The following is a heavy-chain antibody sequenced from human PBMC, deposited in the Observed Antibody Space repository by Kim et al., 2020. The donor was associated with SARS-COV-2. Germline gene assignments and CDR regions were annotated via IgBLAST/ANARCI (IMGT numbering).Heavy chain of an antibody. J-gene: IGHJ4*02. CDR3: ASIRRITMVRGVIPPENI. CDR2: IYYSGST. V-gene: IGHV4-61*01. Sequence: SETLSLTCTVSGGSVSSGSYYWSWIRQPPGKGLEWIGYIYYSGSTNYNPSLKSRVTISVDTSKNQFSLKLSSVTAADTAVYYCASIRRITMVRGVIPPENIWGQGTLVTVSS. CDR1: GGSVSSGSYY. D-gene: IGHD3-10*01.